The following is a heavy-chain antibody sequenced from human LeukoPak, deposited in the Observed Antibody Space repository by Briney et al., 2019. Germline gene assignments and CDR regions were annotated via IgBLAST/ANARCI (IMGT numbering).Heavy chain of an antibody. CDR2: ISGSGGST. V-gene: IGHV3-23*01. Sequence: GGSLRLSCAASGFTFSSYAMSCVRQAPGKGLEWVSAISGSGGSTCYADSAKGRFTISRDNSKNTLYLQMNSLRAEDTAVYYCDGILTGTWGQGTLVTVSS. J-gene: IGHJ5*02. CDR1: GFTFSSYA. D-gene: IGHD3-9*01. CDR3: DGILTGT.